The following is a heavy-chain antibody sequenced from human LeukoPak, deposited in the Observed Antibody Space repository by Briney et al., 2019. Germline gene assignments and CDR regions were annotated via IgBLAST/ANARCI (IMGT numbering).Heavy chain of an antibody. V-gene: IGHV3-48*01. CDR3: ARETYYYGSGSSIFDY. CDR1: RFSFSNYS. CDR2: ISRSSSTI. J-gene: IGHJ4*02. Sequence: GGSLRLSCAASRFSFSNYSMNWVRQAPGKGLEWVSYISRSSSTIYYADSVKGRFTISRDNAKNSLYLQMNSLRAEDTAVYYCARETYYYGSGSSIFDYWGQGILVTVSS. D-gene: IGHD3-10*01.